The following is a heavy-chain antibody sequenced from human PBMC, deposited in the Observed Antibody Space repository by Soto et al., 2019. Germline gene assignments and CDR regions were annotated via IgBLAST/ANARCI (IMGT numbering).Heavy chain of an antibody. V-gene: IGHV4-59*01. Sequence: ETLSLTCTVSGGSISSDYWSWIRQPPGKGREWIGYIYYSGSTNYNPSLKSRVTISVDTSKNQFSLKLSSVTAADTAVYFCARVKATLYRHYYFDYWGQGTPVTVSS. CDR2: IYYSGST. CDR3: ARVKATLYRHYYFDY. CDR1: GGSISSDY. J-gene: IGHJ4*02. D-gene: IGHD5-12*01.